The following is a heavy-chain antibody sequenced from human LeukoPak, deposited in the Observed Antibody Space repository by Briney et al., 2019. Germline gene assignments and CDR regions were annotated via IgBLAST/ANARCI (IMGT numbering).Heavy chain of an antibody. CDR3: ARGKLLWFGELLYNWFDP. Sequence: SETLSLTCTVSGGSISGYYWSWIRQPPGKGLEWIGYIYYSGSTNYNPSLKSRVTISVDTSKNQFSLKLRSVTAADTAVYYCARGKLLWFGELLYNWFDPWGQGTLVTVSS. D-gene: IGHD3-10*01. CDR2: IYYSGST. V-gene: IGHV4-59*01. CDR1: GGSISGYY. J-gene: IGHJ5*02.